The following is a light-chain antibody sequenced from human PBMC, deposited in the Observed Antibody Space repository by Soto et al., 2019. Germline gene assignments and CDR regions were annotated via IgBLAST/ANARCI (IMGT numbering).Light chain of an antibody. CDR2: EVS. CDR3: SSYTSSRTLV. J-gene: IGLJ3*02. V-gene: IGLV2-14*01. CDR1: SSDVGGYDY. Sequence: QSALTQPASVSGSPGQSITISCTGTSSDVGGYDYVSWYHHHPGKAPKLMFYEVSNRPSGVSNRFSGSKSGNTASLTVSGLQAEDEGDYYCSSYTSSRTLVFGGGTKVTVL.